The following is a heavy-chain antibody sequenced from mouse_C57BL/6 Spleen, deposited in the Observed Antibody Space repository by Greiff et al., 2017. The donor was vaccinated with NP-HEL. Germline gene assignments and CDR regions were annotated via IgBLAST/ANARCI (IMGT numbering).Heavy chain of an antibody. Sequence: VQLQQSGPELVKPGASVKIPCKASGYTFTDYNMDWVKQSHGKSLEWIGDINPNNGGTIYNQQFMGQATLTVYMSSSTAYMDLRSRTSEDTAVYYCSRDSNYSWFSDWGQGTLVTVSA. J-gene: IGHJ3*01. CDR1: GYTFTDYN. D-gene: IGHD2-5*01. V-gene: IGHV1-18*01. CDR3: SRDSNYSWFSD. CDR2: INPNNGGT.